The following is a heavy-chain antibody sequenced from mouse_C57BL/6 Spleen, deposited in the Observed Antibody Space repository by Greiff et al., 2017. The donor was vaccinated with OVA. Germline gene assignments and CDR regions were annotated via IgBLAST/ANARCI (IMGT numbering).Heavy chain of an antibody. CDR1: GFTFSSYG. Sequence: EVKLMESGGDLVKPGGSLKLSCAASGFTFSSYGMSWVRQTPDKRLEWVATISSGGSYTYYPDSVKGRFTISRDNAKNTLYLQMSSLKSEDTAMYYCARDYYSNSFAYWGQGTLVTVSA. D-gene: IGHD2-5*01. CDR2: ISSGGSYT. CDR3: ARDYYSNSFAY. V-gene: IGHV5-6*01. J-gene: IGHJ3*01.